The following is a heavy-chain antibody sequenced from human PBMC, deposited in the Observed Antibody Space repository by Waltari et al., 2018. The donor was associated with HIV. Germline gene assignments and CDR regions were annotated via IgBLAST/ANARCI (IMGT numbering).Heavy chain of an antibody. D-gene: IGHD3-22*01. CDR2: IDPRRGEG. J-gene: IGHJ4*02. CDR1: AYTFTDYY. Sequence: QVHLVQSGPEVRRPGASVTVSCKASAYTFTDYYIHWVRQTPGQGPEGLGRIDPRRGEGLYAPTFQGDVTMTRDTSLTTAYLDLTSLRSHDTAVDFCARGEGVTVISSPPGYRLDFWGQGTRVTVSS. V-gene: IGHV1-2*06. CDR3: ARGEGVTVISSPPGYRLDF.